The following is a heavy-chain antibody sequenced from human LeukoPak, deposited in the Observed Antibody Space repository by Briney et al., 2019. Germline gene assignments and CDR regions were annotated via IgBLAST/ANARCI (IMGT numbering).Heavy chain of an antibody. J-gene: IGHJ4*02. CDR3: ARDNPVVPAAMWDY. CDR1: GFTLYSYS. D-gene: IGHD2-2*01. CDR2: ISSSSSYI. Sequence: GGALGLSCAASGFTLYSYSMNWGRQAPGKGLEWVSSISSSSSYIYYADSVKARFTISRDNAKNSLYLQMNSLRAEDTAVYYCARDNPVVPAAMWDYWGQGTLVTVSS. V-gene: IGHV3-21*01.